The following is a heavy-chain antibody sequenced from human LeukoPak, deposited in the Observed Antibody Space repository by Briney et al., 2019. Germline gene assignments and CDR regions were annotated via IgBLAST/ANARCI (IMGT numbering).Heavy chain of an antibody. J-gene: IGHJ4*02. CDR2: IYYSGST. CDR3: ARQGGYSSGWSY. V-gene: IGHV4-59*01. D-gene: IGHD6-19*01. CDR1: GGSISSYY. Sequence: SETLSLTCTVSGGSISSYYWSWIRQPPGKGLEWIGYIYYSGSTNYNPSLKSRVTISVVTSKNQFSLKLSSVTAADTAVYYCARQGGYSSGWSYWGQGTLVTVSS.